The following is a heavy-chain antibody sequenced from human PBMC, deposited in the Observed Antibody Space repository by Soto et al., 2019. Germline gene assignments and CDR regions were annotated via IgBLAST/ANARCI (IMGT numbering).Heavy chain of an antibody. V-gene: IGHV3-23*01. J-gene: IGHJ4*01. CDR1: GFTFSSYA. D-gene: IGHD3-22*01. Sequence: PGGSLRLSCAASGFTFSSYAMSWVRQAPGKGLEKGLEWVSAISGSGGSTYYADSVKGRFTISRDNSKNTLYLQMNSLRAEDTAGYYCEKDTIVVVPPRLFDYWGDGTLVTVSS. CDR2: ISGSGGST. CDR3: EKDTIVVVPPRLFDY.